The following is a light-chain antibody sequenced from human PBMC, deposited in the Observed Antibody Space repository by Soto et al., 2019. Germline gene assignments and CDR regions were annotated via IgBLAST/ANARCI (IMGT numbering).Light chain of an antibody. J-gene: IGKJ4*01. CDR2: AAS. CDR1: QSISSY. V-gene: IGKV1-27*01. Sequence: DIQMTQSPSSLSASVGDRVTITCRASQSISSYLTWYQQKPGKVPKLLIYAASSLQSGVPSRFSGSGSGTDFTLTISRLEPEDFAVYYCRQYGSSPLTFGGGTKVDIK. CDR3: RQYGSSPLT.